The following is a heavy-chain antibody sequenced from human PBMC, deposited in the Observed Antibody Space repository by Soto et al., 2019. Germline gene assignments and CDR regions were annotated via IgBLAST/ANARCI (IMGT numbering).Heavy chain of an antibody. CDR1: GLIVSSNY. J-gene: IGHJ4*02. CDR2: LYSGGAT. CDR3: LRGRYGSQIH. V-gene: IGHV3-53*04. D-gene: IGHD3-10*01. Sequence: EVRLVESGGGLVQPGGSLRLSCAASGLIVSSNYMPWVRQAPGKGLEWVSLLYSGGATHYAASVKGRFTISSHSSQNTLFLQMNSLRSEDTATYYCLRGRYGSQIHWGQGTKVTVSS.